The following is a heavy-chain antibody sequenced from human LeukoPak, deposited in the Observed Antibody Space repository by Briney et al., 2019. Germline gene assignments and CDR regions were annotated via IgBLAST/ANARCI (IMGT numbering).Heavy chain of an antibody. CDR3: ARDWAPYDSSGYYDY. J-gene: IGHJ4*02. Sequence: GGSLRLSCAASGFTFSSYEMNWVRQAPGKGLEWVSYISSSGSTIYYADSVKGRFTISRDNAKNSLYLRMNSLRAEDTAVYYCARDWAPYDSSGYYDYWGQGTLVTVSS. V-gene: IGHV3-48*03. CDR2: ISSSGSTI. D-gene: IGHD3-22*01. CDR1: GFTFSSYE.